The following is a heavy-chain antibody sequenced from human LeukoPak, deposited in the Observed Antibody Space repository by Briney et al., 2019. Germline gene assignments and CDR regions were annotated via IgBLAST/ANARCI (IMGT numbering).Heavy chain of an antibody. CDR2: ITSSSSYI. Sequence: PGGSLRLSCAASGFTFNSYSMNWVRQAPGKGLEWVSSITSSSSYIYYADSVKGRFTISRDNSKNTLYLQMNSLRAEDTAVYYCAKGAEIVNYYYMDVWGKGTTVTVSS. CDR3: AKGAEIVNYYYMDV. V-gene: IGHV3-21*01. D-gene: IGHD2-15*01. CDR1: GFTFNSYS. J-gene: IGHJ6*03.